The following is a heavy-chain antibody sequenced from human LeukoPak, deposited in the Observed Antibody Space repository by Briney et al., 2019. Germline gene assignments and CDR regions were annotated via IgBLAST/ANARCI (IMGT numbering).Heavy chain of an antibody. V-gene: IGHV3-20*04. Sequence: GGSLRLSCVASTFTFSSYEMTWVRQPPGKGLEWVSGIIRSGGSTGYADSVNGRFTISRDNAKNSLYLQMNSLRAEDTALYYCVRGHNGGPFDHWGQGIPVTVSS. J-gene: IGHJ4*02. D-gene: IGHD4-23*01. CDR3: VRGHNGGPFDH. CDR1: TFTFSSYE. CDR2: IIRSGGST.